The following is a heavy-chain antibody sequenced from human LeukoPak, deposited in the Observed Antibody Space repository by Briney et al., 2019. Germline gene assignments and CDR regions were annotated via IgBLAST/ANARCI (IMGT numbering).Heavy chain of an antibody. D-gene: IGHD6-19*01. V-gene: IGHV3-30*04. CDR2: ISYDGSNK. CDR1: GFTFSSYA. Sequence: GGSLRLSCAASGFTFSSYAMHWVRQAPGKGLEWVAVISYDGSNKYYADSVKGRFTISRDNSKNTLYLQMNSLRAEDTAVYYCARDNAVAGTGYFDLWGRGTLVTVSS. J-gene: IGHJ2*01. CDR3: ARDNAVAGTGYFDL.